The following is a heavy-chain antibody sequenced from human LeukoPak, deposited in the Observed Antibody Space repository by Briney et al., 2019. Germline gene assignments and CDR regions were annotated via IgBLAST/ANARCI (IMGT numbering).Heavy chain of an antibody. CDR2: ISWNSGSI. Sequence: PGRSLRLSCAASGFTFDDYAMHWVRQAPGKGLEWVSGISWNSGSIGYADSVKGRFTISRDNAKNSLYLQMNSLRAEDTALYYCAKDTNYDFWSGYNYGMDVWGQGTTVTVSS. CDR3: AKDTNYDFWSGYNYGMDV. CDR1: GFTFDDYA. D-gene: IGHD3-3*01. J-gene: IGHJ6*02. V-gene: IGHV3-9*01.